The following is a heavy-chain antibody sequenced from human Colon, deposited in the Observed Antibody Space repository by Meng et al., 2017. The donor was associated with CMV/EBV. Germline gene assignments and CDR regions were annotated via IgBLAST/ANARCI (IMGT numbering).Heavy chain of an antibody. CDR3: GKGWDNRCYRNDY. CDR1: GFTFSNYA. Sequence: GESLKISCAASGFTFSNYAMTWVRQAPGKGLDWVSGISDGGGSTYYADSVKGRFTISRDHSKNTLYLQMNNLRAEDSAVYYCGKGWDNRCYRNDYWGQGTVVTVSS. D-gene: IGHD1/OR15-1a*01. V-gene: IGHV3-23*01. CDR2: ISDGGGST. J-gene: IGHJ4*02.